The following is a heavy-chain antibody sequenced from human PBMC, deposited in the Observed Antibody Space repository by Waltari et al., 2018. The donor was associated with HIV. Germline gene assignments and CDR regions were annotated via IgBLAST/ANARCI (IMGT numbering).Heavy chain of an antibody. D-gene: IGHD3-10*01. CDR2: IKTRSGGT. V-gene: IGHV1-2*04. Sequence: QVELVQPEAEVGKPGGAAKVSCEADGYIFTDNFIHWVRQAPGQGLEWMGWIKTRSGGTKVAQKFQGWVTMNMDMSTTTAYMELRRLTDDDTAIYYCAREGMKYFDLWGRGTLVTVSS. CDR3: AREGMKYFDL. J-gene: IGHJ2*01. CDR1: GYIFTDNF.